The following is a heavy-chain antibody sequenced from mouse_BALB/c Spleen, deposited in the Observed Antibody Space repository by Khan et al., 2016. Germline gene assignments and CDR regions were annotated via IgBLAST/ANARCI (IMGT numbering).Heavy chain of an antibody. CDR1: GYSITSGYG. CDR2: ISYSGST. J-gene: IGHJ2*01. CDR3: ARTARIKY. Sequence: VQLQQSGPGLVKPSQSLSLTCTVTGYSITSGYGWNWIRQFPGNKLEWMGYISYSGSTNYNPSLKSRISITRDTSKNQFFLQLNSVTTEDTATYYCARTARIKYWGQGTTLTVSS. D-gene: IGHD1-2*01. V-gene: IGHV3-2*02.